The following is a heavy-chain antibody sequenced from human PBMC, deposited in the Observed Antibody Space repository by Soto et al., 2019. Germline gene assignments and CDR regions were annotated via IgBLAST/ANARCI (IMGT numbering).Heavy chain of an antibody. J-gene: IGHJ6*03. D-gene: IGHD6-13*01. Sequence: GGSLRLSCAASGFTFSDYYMSWIRQAPGKGLEWVSYISSSGSTIYYADSVKGRFTISRVNAKNSLYLQMNSLRAEDTAVYYCARDPRIRAAAGTYYYYYYYMDVWGKGTTVTVSS. CDR2: ISSSGSTI. CDR3: ARDPRIRAAAGTYYYYYYYMDV. CDR1: GFTFSDYY. V-gene: IGHV3-11*01.